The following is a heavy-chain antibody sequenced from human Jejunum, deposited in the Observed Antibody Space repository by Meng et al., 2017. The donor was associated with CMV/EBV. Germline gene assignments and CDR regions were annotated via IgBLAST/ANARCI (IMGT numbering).Heavy chain of an antibody. D-gene: IGHD2-15*01. CDR3: ARDLGAIAVRLDVFDM. V-gene: IGHV4-38-2*02. CDR2: IYHGGSP. CDR1: SVSSGKL. Sequence: SVSSGKLWGWLRQPPGKSLEWIGSIYHGGSPYYNPSLRSRVTLSLDTPKNQISLKLASVTATDTAVYYCARDLGAIAVRLDVFDMWGPGTRVTVSS. J-gene: IGHJ3*02.